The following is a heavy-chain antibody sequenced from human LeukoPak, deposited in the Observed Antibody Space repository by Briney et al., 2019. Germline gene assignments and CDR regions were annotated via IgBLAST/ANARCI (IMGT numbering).Heavy chain of an antibody. CDR3: ARTYYYDSSGYPY. V-gene: IGHV4-38-2*02. CDR1: DYSISSGYY. Sequence: SETLSLTCSVSDYSISSGYYWGWIRQPPGKGLEWIGSIYHNGVTFNNPSLRSRLSISLDTSKNQFSLRLSSVTAADTAVYYCARTYYYDSSGYPYWGQGTLVTVSS. J-gene: IGHJ4*02. D-gene: IGHD3-22*01. CDR2: IYHNGVT.